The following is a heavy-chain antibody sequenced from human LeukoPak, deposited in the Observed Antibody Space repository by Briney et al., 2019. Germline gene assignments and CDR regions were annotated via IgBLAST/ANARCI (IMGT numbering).Heavy chain of an antibody. V-gene: IGHV1-2*02. CDR2: INPKNGGS. D-gene: IGHD3-16*01. CDR3: ARASFWESPINWFAP. CDR1: GYTFTGYY. J-gene: IGHJ5*02. Sequence: ASVKVSCKASGYTFTGYYMHWVRQAPGQGIEWVGWINPKNGGSNYAQKFQGRVTMTRDRSISTAYMELSRLTSDDTAVYYCARASFWESPINWFAPWGQGTLVTVSS.